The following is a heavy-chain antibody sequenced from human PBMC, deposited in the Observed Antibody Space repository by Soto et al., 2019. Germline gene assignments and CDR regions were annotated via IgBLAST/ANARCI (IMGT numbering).Heavy chain of an antibody. V-gene: IGHV4-39*01. CDR1: GGSIRSSTYY. CDR3: ARHSQPKTRTSPPYDNWFDP. J-gene: IGHJ5*02. Sequence: SEILSLTYTVSGGSIRSSTYYWGWIRQPPGKGLEWIASIYYSGNTYYSPSLNSRVTISLDTSKNQFSVKLNSVTAADTAVYFCARHSQPKTRTSPPYDNWFDPWGQGTLVTVSS. CDR2: IYYSGNT. D-gene: IGHD2-2*01.